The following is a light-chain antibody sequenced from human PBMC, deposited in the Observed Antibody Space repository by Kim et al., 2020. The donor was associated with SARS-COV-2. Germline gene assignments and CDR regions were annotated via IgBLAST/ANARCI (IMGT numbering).Light chain of an antibody. CDR2: DAA. J-gene: IGKJ4*01. Sequence: PWERATPPCRASQSVSSYLAWYQQKPGQAPRLLIYDAANRATGVPARFSGSGSGTDFTLTISSLQSEDFAVYYCQQRSNWPPALTFGGGTKVDIK. CDR1: QSVSSY. CDR3: QQRSNWPPALT. V-gene: IGKV3-11*01.